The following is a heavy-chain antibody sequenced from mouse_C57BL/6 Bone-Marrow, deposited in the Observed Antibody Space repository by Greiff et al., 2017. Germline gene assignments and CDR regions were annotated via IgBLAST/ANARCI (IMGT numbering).Heavy chain of an antibody. CDR3: ARKGYYGSSYGYWYFDV. CDR1: GYAFSSSW. V-gene: IGHV1-82*01. CDR2: IYPGDGDT. Sequence: QVQLQQSGPELVKPGASVKISCKASGYAFSSSWMNWVKQRPGKGLEWIGRIYPGDGDTNYNGKFKGKATLTADKSSSTAYMQLRSLTSVDSAVYFCARKGYYGSSYGYWYFDVWGTGTTVTVAS. D-gene: IGHD1-1*01. J-gene: IGHJ1*03.